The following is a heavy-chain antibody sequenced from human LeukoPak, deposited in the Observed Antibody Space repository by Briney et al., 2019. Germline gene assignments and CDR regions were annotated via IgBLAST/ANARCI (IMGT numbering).Heavy chain of an antibody. V-gene: IGHV1-2*02. J-gene: IGHJ5*02. CDR3: ARGYSSGANWFDP. D-gene: IGHD6-19*01. CDR2: INPNSGGT. Sequence: ASVKVSCKASGYTFTDYYIFWVRQAPGQGLEWMGWINPNSGGTNYAQKFQGRVTMTRDTSISTAYMELSRLRSDDTAVYYCARGYSSGANWFDPWGQGTLVTVSS. CDR1: GYTFTDYY.